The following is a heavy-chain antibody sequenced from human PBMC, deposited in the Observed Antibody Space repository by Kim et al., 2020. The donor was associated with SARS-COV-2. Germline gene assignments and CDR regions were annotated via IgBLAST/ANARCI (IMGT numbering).Heavy chain of an antibody. J-gene: IGHJ6*02. V-gene: IGHV1-69*10. D-gene: IGHD3-10*01. Sequence: SVKVSCKASGDIFSNYGITWVRQAPGQGLEWMGGITPILGTANHAQKFQGRVTIIADKSTSTVYMDLSSLRSEDTAVYYCATSLYYHGSGSYPYYYYGMDVWSQGTTVTVSS. CDR1: GDIFSNYG. CDR3: ATSLYYHGSGSYPYYYYGMDV. CDR2: ITPILGTA.